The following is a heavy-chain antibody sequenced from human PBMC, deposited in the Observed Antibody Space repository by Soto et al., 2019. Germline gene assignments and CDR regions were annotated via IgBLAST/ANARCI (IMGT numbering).Heavy chain of an antibody. CDR2: IRSDGSDS. CDR3: TRDKDVVVVVAATQTRGYYFDS. V-gene: IGHV3-30*02. Sequence: PVGSLRLSCEASGFPFRRSGMHWVRQAPGKGLEWVAFIRSDGSDSNYGDSVKGRFTISRDNSKNTLYLQMNSLRVEDTAVYYCTRDKDVVVVVAATQTRGYYFDSWGQGTLVTVSS. D-gene: IGHD2-15*01. J-gene: IGHJ4*02. CDR1: GFPFRRSG.